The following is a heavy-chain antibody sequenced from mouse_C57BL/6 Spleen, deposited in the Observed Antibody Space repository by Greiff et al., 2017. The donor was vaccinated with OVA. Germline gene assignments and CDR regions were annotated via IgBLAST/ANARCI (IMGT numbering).Heavy chain of an antibody. CDR1: GYTFTGYW. V-gene: IGHV1-9*01. CDR3: ATYTNPRAMDY. J-gene: IGHJ4*01. Sequence: QVQLQQSGAELMKPGASVKLSCKATGYTFTGYWIEWVKQRPGHGLEWIGEIFPGSGSTTYNEKFKGKATFTADTSSNTAYMQLSSLTTEDSAIYYCATYTNPRAMDYWGQGTSVTVSS. D-gene: IGHD2-12*01. CDR2: IFPGSGST.